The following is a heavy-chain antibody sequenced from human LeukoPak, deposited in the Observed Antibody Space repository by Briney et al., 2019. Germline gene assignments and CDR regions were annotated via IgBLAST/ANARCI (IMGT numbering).Heavy chain of an antibody. CDR1: GYIFTSSF. Sequence: ASVKVSCKASGYIFTSSFLHWMRQAPGQGVEWMGWVKPNNGDTRYVPKFQGRVTMTKDKSITTADMELSRLTYDDTAVYYCASRVIQGTGNNVFHLWGQGTVVSVSS. V-gene: IGHV1-2*02. CDR2: VKPNNGDT. CDR3: ASRVIQGTGNNVFHL. J-gene: IGHJ3*01. D-gene: IGHD2/OR15-2a*01.